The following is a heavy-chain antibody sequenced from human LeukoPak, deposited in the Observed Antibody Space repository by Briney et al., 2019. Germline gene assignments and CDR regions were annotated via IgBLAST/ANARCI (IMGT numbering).Heavy chain of an antibody. J-gene: IGHJ5*02. D-gene: IGHD3-22*01. V-gene: IGHV3-23*01. Sequence: GGSLRLSCAAPGFTFSSYWMSWVRQAPGKGLEWVSAISGSGGSTYYADSVKGRFTISRDNSKNTLYLQMNSLRAEDTAVYFCAKDDYYDSSGGPNWFDPWGQGTLVTVSS. CDR2: ISGSGGST. CDR1: GFTFSSYW. CDR3: AKDDYYDSSGGPNWFDP.